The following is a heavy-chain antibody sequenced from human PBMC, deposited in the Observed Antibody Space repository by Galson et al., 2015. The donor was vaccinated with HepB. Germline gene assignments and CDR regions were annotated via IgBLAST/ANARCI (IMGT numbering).Heavy chain of an antibody. V-gene: IGHV3-53*01. J-gene: IGHJ4*02. Sequence: MHWVRQAPGKGLEWVSLIYGGGKALYADSMRGRFTISRDISKNTVYLQMNSLRAEDTATYYCAREAYGDYYFDYWGQGTLVTVSS. CDR3: AREAYGDYYFDY. D-gene: IGHD4-17*01. CDR2: IYGGGKA.